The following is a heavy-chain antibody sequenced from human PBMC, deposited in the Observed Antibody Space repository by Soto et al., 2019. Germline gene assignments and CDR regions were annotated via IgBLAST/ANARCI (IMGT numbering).Heavy chain of an antibody. D-gene: IGHD3-3*01. V-gene: IGHV1-8*01. J-gene: IGHJ6*03. CDR1: GYTFTSYD. CDR2: MNPNSGNT. CDR3: ARGIHDFWSGSSVGDQIAYYYYYMDV. Sequence: VSVKVSCKASGYTFTSYDISWVRQATGQGLEWMGWMNPNSGNTGYAQKFQGRVTMTRNTSISTAYMELSSLRSEDTAVYYCARGIHDFWSGSSVGDQIAYYYYYMDVWGKGTTVTVSS.